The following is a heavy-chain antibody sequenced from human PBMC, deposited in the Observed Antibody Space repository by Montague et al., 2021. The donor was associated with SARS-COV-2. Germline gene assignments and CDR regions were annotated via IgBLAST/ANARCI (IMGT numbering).Heavy chain of an antibody. CDR1: GFSLSTSGVG. V-gene: IGHV2-5*02. J-gene: IGHJ4*02. CDR3: AHRIVVFTGLVFDY. D-gene: IGHD3-22*01. Sequence: VKPTQTLTLTCTFSGFSLSTSGVGVGWIRQPPGKALEWLALIYWDDDKRYSPSLKSRLTITKDTSKNQVVLTMTNMDPVDTATYYCAHRIVVFTGLVFDYWGQGTLATVP. CDR2: IYWDDDK.